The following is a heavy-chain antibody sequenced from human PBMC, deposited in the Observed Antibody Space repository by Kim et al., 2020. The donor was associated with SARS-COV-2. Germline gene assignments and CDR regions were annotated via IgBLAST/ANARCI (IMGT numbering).Heavy chain of an antibody. J-gene: IGHJ5*01. CDR3: ARGSDNYSDSRGYTFVFDS. CDR1: GGSFSGYF. CDR2: IHHSGGT. V-gene: IGHV4-34*01. Sequence: SETLSLTCAVSGGSFSGYFWSWIRQPPGKGLEWIGEIHHSGGTNYNSSLTSRVTISLDTSKKHFYLNLTSVTAADTAVYFCARGSDNYSDSRGYTFVFDSWGQGTLVTVSS. D-gene: IGHD5-12*01.